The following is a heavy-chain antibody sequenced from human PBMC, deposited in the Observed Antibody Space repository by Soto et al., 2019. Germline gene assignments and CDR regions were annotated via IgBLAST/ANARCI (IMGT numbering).Heavy chain of an antibody. D-gene: IGHD3-9*01. Sequence: SVKVSCKASGGTFSSYAISWVRQAPGQGLEWMGGIIPIFGTANYAQKFQGRVTITADESTSTAYMELSSLRSEDTAVYYCARNTVDYDILTGYYDYWGQGTLVTVSS. CDR2: IIPIFGTA. CDR1: GGTFSSYA. J-gene: IGHJ4*02. V-gene: IGHV1-69*13. CDR3: ARNTVDYDILTGYYDY.